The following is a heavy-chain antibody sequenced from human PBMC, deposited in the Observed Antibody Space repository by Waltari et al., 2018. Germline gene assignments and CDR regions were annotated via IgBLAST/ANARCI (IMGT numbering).Heavy chain of an antibody. V-gene: IGHV1-69*04. CDR3: ARGDGNNHGYGSY. CDR1: GGTLSKYA. J-gene: IGHJ4*02. CDR2: IIPMLGLG. Sequence: QVQLVQSGAEVKKPGSSMKVSCQASGGTLSKYAITWVRQAPGQGLEWMGRIIPMLGLGNYAQKFQGRVTITADDSTRTAYMELRGLTSDDTAVYYCARGDGNNHGYGSYWGQGTLVTVSS. D-gene: IGHD5-18*01.